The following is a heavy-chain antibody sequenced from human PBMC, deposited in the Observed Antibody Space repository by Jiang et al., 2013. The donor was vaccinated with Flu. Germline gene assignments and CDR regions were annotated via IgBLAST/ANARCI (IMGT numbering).Heavy chain of an antibody. D-gene: IGHD2-15*01. CDR1: GFTFSSYA. CDR3: ARESSCYSLEECWGIDY. Sequence: VQLVESGGGVVQPGRSLRLSCAASGFTFSSYAMHWVRQAPGKGLEWVAVISYDGSNKYYADSVKGRFTISRDNSKNTLYLQMNSLRAEDTAVYYCARESSCYSLEECWGIDYWGQGTLVTVSS. J-gene: IGHJ4*02. CDR2: ISYDGSNK. V-gene: IGHV3-30-3*01.